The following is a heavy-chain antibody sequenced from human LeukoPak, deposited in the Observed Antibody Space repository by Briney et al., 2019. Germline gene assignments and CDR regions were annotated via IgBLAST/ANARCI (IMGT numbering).Heavy chain of an antibody. CDR3: AKGSYYDSSGSFYFAY. V-gene: IGHV3-23*01. CDR2: ISGSGDNT. CDR1: GFTFSSYA. J-gene: IGHJ4*02. D-gene: IGHD3-22*01. Sequence: PGGSLRLSCAASGFTFSSYAMSWVRQAPGKGLEWVSGISGSGDNTYYADSVKGRFTISRDNSKNTLYVQVNSLGTEDTAAYYCAKGSYYDSSGSFYFAYWGQGTLVPVSS.